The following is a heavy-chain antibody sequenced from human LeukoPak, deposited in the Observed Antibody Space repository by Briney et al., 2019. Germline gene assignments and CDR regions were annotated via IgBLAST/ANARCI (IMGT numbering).Heavy chain of an antibody. CDR3: SRDLYHASGGFHYYYYGLDV. Sequence: ASVKVSCKASRYTFTGYYMHCVRQATGQGLAWMRWINPNSGGTNYGQKFQGRVTMTRDTSIGAAYLEISRMKSDDTAVYYCSRDLYHASGGFHYYYYGLDVWGKGTTVTVSS. J-gene: IGHJ6*04. CDR2: INPNSGGT. V-gene: IGHV1-2*02. CDR1: RYTFTGYY. D-gene: IGHD3-10*01.